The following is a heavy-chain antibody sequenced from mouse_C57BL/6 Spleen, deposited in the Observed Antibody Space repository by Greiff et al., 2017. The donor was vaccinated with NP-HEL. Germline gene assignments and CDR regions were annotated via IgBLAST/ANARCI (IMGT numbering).Heavy chain of an antibody. CDR2: IYPSDSET. D-gene: IGHD1-1*01. Sequence: QVQLQQSGAELVRPGSSVKLSCKASGYTFTSYWMDWVKQRPGQGLEWIGNIYPSDSETHYNQKFKDKATLTVDKSSSTAYMQLSSLTSEDSAVYYCARRYYGSSPFDYWGQGTTLTVSS. J-gene: IGHJ2*01. CDR3: ARRYYGSSPFDY. CDR1: GYTFTSYW. V-gene: IGHV1-61*01.